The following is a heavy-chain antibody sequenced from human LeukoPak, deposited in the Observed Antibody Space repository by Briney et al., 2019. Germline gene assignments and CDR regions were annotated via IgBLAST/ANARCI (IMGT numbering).Heavy chain of an antibody. V-gene: IGHV3-23*01. Sequence: GSLRLSCAASGFTFSSYAMSWVRQAPGKGLEWVSSISGSGGSTYYADSAKGRFTISRDNSKSTLYLQMNSLRAGDTALYYCAKAVYINYYAYYYRDVGGKGTRVTVSS. J-gene: IGHJ6*03. D-gene: IGHD4-11*01. CDR3: AKAVYINYYAYYYRDV. CDR2: ISGSGGST. CDR1: GFTFSSYA.